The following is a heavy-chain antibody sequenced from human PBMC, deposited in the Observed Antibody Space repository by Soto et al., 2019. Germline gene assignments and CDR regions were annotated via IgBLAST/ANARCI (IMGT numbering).Heavy chain of an antibody. V-gene: IGHV1-69*13. CDR1: GGTFSSYA. Sequence: ASVKVSCKASGGTFSSYAISWVRQAPGQGLEWMGGIIPIFGTANYAQKFQGRVTITGNDSTSTAYMELSSLRSEDTAVYYCARALPTNMDVWGKGTTVTVSS. J-gene: IGHJ6*03. CDR2: IIPIFGTA. CDR3: ARALPTNMDV.